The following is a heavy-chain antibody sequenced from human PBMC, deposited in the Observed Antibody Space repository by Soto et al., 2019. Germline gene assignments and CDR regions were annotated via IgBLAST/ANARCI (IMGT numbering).Heavy chain of an antibody. CDR2: INAGNGNT. D-gene: IGHD3-3*01. V-gene: IGHV1-3*01. J-gene: IGHJ6*02. CDR3: ATVFGVEGGMDV. CDR1: GYTFTSYA. Sequence: ASVKVSCKASGYTFTSYAMQWVRQAPGQRLEWMGWINAGNGNTKYSQKFQGRVTITRDTSASTAYMELSSLRSEDTAVYYCATVFGVEGGMDVWGQGTTVTVSS.